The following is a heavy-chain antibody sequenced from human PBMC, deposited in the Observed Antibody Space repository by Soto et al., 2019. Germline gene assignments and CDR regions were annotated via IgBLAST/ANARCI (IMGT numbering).Heavy chain of an antibody. CDR1: GGSISSGGYY. J-gene: IGHJ4*02. V-gene: IGHV4-31*03. CDR3: ARAYGSGSYYEYYFDY. Sequence: PSETLSLTCTVSGGSISSGGYYWSWIRQHPGKGLEWIGYIYYSGSTYYNPSPKSRVTISVDTSKNQFSLKLSSVTAADTAVYYCARAYGSGSYYEYYFDYWGQGTLVTVSS. D-gene: IGHD3-10*01. CDR2: IYYSGST.